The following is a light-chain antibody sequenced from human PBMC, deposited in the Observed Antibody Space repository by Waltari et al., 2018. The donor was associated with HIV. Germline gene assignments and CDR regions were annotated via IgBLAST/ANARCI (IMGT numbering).Light chain of an antibody. CDR2: DNT. J-gene: IGLJ2*01. CDR3: GTWDSSLSAWV. CDR1: SSNIGNNF. Sequence: QSVLTQPPSVSAAPGQKVTIFCSGSSSNIGNNFVSWFQQLPGTAPKLLIYDNTRRPSGIPDRFSGSKSGTSATLGITGLQSGDEADYYCGTWDSSLSAWVFGGGTKLTVL. V-gene: IGLV1-51*01.